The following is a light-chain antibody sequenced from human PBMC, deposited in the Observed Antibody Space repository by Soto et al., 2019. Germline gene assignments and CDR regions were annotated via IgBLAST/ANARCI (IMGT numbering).Light chain of an antibody. J-gene: IGKJ3*01. V-gene: IGKV1-27*01. Sequence: DIQMTQSPSSLSASVGDRVTITCRASRGINNYLAWYQQKPGQAPNLLIYSASTLQSGVSYRFSGDGSGTDFTLTISSLQPEDVATYYCQKYNTAPPGFGPGTKVDLK. CDR3: QKYNTAPPG. CDR2: SAS. CDR1: RGINNY.